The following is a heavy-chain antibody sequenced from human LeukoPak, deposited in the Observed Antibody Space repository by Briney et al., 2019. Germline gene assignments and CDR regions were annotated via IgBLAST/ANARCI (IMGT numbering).Heavy chain of an antibody. CDR2: IDYRGST. D-gene: IGHD5-12*01. Sequence: SEXLSLTXXVSGDSISSYYWSWIRQPPGKGLEWIAYIDYRGSTTYNPSLKSRVTISVDTSRNQFSLKLSSVTAADTAVYYCARSRSGYSYDHAAFDIWGQGTMVTVSS. CDR1: GDSISSYY. CDR3: ARSRSGYSYDHAAFDI. V-gene: IGHV4-59*01. J-gene: IGHJ3*02.